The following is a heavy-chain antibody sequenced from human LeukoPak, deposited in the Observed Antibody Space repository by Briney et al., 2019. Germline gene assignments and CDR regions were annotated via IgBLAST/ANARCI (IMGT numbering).Heavy chain of an antibody. D-gene: IGHD2-21*02. V-gene: IGHV3-13*01. CDR3: ARSRGDCVFDY. CDR1: GFTFSSYD. Sequence: GGSLRLSCAASGFTFSSYDMHWVRQATGKGLEWVSAIGTAGDTYYPGSVKGRFTISRENAKNSLYLQMNSLRAGDTAVYYCARSRGDCVFDYWGQGTLVTVSS. CDR2: IGTAGDT. J-gene: IGHJ4*02.